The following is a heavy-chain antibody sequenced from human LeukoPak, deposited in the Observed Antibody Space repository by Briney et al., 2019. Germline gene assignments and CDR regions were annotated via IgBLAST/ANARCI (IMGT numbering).Heavy chain of an antibody. CDR1: GDSINSGTSY. Sequence: PLETLSLTCTVSGDSINSGTSYWSWIRQPPGKGLEWIGYIYYRGNTYYNPSLKSRATISVDTSKNQFSLKLSSVTAADTAVYYCARDPVGITMIVTQTGGAFDIWGQGTMVTVSS. J-gene: IGHJ3*02. V-gene: IGHV4-31*03. CDR3: ARDPVGITMIVTQTGGAFDI. D-gene: IGHD3-22*01. CDR2: IYYRGNT.